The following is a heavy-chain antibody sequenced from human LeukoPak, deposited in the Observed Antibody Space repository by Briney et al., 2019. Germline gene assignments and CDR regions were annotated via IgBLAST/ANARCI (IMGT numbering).Heavy chain of an antibody. CDR3: ARAWNLYCSSTSCYRGPYNWFDP. J-gene: IGHJ5*02. CDR1: GYTFTSYG. Sequence: GASVKVSCKASGYTFTSYGISWVRQASGQGLEWMGWISAYNGNTNYAQKLQGRVTMTTDTSTSTAYMELRSLRSDDTAVYYCARAWNLYCSSTSCYRGPYNWFDPWGQGTLVTVSS. CDR2: ISAYNGNT. V-gene: IGHV1-18*01. D-gene: IGHD2-2*02.